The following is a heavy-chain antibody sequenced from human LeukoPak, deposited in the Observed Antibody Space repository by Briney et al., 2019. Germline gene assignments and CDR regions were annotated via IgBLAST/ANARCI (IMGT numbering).Heavy chain of an antibody. V-gene: IGHV4-31*03. Sequence: PSQTLSLTCTVSNGSIISGGHYWSWIRQHPGKGLEWIAYIYYSGITYYNPSLKSRVTISVDTSKNQFSLKLSSVTAADTAVYYCARSTYYYDSSGYYVWFDSWGQGTLVTVSS. D-gene: IGHD3-22*01. CDR1: NGSIISGGHY. CDR2: IYYSGIT. J-gene: IGHJ5*01. CDR3: ARSTYYYDSSGYYVWFDS.